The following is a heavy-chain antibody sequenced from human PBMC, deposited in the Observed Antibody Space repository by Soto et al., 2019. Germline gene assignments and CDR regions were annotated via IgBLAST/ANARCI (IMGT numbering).Heavy chain of an antibody. J-gene: IGHJ6*02. CDR3: ARGFVWDYYGMDV. V-gene: IGHV1-46*01. CDR2: INLSGGSI. Sequence: ASVKVSCKASGYTFTSYYMHWVRQAPGQGLEWMGIINLSGGSITYAQKFQGRVTMTRDTSTSTVYMELSSLRSEDTAVYYCARGFVWDYYGMDVWGQGTTVRVS. D-gene: IGHD6-6*01. CDR1: GYTFTSYY.